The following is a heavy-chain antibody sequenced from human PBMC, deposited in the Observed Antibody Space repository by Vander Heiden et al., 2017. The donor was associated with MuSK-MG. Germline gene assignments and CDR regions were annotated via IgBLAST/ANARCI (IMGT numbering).Heavy chain of an antibody. CDR2: ISYDGSNK. V-gene: IGHV3-30*04. D-gene: IGHD2-2*01. CDR1: GFTFSSYA. Sequence: QVQLVESGGGVVQPGRSLSLSCAASGFTFSSYAMHWVRQAPGKGLEWVAVISYDGSNKYYADSVKGRFTISRDNSKNTLYLQMNSLRAEDTAVYYCARAVRTTSRYYYYMDVWGKGTTVTVSS. J-gene: IGHJ6*03. CDR3: ARAVRTTSRYYYYMDV.